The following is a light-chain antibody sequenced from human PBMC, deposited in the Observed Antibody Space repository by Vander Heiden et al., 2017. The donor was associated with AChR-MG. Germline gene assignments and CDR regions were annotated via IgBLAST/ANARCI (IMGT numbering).Light chain of an antibody. V-gene: IGKV3-11*01. CDR3: HQRSNWPLT. J-gene: IGKJ4*01. CDR1: QSVSSS. CDR2: DAS. Sequence: EIVLTQSPATLSLSPGERATLSCRASQSVSSSLAWYQQKPGQAPRLLIYDASNRATGIPARFSGSGSGTDFTLTISSLEPEDFALYYCHQRSNWPLTFAGGTKLEIK.